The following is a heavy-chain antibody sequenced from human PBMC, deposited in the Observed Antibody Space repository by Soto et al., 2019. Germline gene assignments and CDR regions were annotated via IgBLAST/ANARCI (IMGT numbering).Heavy chain of an antibody. D-gene: IGHD7-27*01. CDR2: MNPDSDYT. CDR1: GYTFTTYD. V-gene: IGHV1-8*01. J-gene: IGHJ4*02. Sequence: ASVKVSCKASGYTFTTYDINWIRQAPGQGPEWLGWMNPDSDYTGYAQKFQGRVTMTSSTSISTAYMELSSLTSEDTAVYYCARNRRETGDFDYWGQGTLVTVSS. CDR3: ARNRRETGDFDY.